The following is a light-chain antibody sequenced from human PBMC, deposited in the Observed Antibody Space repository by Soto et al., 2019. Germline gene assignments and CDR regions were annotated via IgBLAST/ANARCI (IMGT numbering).Light chain of an antibody. V-gene: IGLV2-14*01. J-gene: IGLJ2*01. Sequence: QSALTQPSSVSGSPGQSITIPCTGTSSDVGGYNYVSWYQQHPGKVPKLMIFEVFRRPSGISNRFSGSKSGNTASLTFSGLQDDDEADYYCCSDTTNSSFVFGGGTKLTVL. CDR2: EVF. CDR3: CSDTTNSSFV. CDR1: SSDVGGYNY.